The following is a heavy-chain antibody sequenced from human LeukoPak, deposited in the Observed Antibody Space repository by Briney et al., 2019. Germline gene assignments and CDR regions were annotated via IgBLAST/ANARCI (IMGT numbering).Heavy chain of an antibody. CDR1: GFTFSDYY. V-gene: IGHV3-11*06. D-gene: IGHD1-26*01. Sequence: GGSLRLSCAASGFTFSDYYMSWIRQAPGKGLEWVSYISSSSSYTNYADSVKGRFTISRDNAKNSLYLQMNSLRAEDTAVYYCARRHEWGWFDPWGQGTLVTVPS. CDR2: ISSSSSYT. J-gene: IGHJ5*02. CDR3: ARRHEWGWFDP.